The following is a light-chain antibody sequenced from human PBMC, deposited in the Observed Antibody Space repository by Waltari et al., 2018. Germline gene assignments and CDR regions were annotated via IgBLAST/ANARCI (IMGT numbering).Light chain of an antibody. CDR2: QIS. CDR3: MHAIQFPLT. CDR1: QSLLHTNGNTY. J-gene: IGKJ4*01. Sequence: DIVMTQTPLSSPVTLGQPASISYRSSQSLLHTNGNTYLNWLQQRPGQPPRLLIHQISNRLSGVPDRFSGSGAGTDFTLKISRVEAEDVGVYYCMHAIQFPLTFGGGTKVEI. V-gene: IGKV2-24*01.